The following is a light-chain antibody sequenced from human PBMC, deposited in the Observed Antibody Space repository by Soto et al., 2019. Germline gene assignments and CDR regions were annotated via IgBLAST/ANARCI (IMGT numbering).Light chain of an antibody. CDR3: CSYARSNTYV. J-gene: IGLJ1*01. CDR1: SSDVGSFNL. CDR2: EVS. V-gene: IGLV2-23*02. Sequence: QSALTQPASVSGSPGQSITISCTGTSSDVGSFNLVSWYQQHPGKAPKLMIYEVSKRPSGVSNRFSGSKSGNTASLTISGLQAEDEADYYCCSYARSNTYVFGTGTRSPS.